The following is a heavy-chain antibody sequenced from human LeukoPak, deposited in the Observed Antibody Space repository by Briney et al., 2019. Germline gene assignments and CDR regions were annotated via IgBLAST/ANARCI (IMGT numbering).Heavy chain of an antibody. V-gene: IGHV4-39*01. J-gene: IGHJ5*02. D-gene: IGHD2-21*02. Sequence: SETLPLTCIVSGGFISNSIYYWAWIRQPPGEGLEWIGSIHYSGKTYYYPSLKSRVTMSVDTSKNQFSLKLSSVTAADTAAYYCARRCGGDCYSKMGLDPWGQGTAVTVSS. CDR1: GGFISNSIYY. CDR2: IHYSGKT. CDR3: ARRCGGDCYSKMGLDP.